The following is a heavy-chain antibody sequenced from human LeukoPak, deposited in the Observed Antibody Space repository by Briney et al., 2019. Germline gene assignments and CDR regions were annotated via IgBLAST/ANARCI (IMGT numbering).Heavy chain of an antibody. D-gene: IGHD4-17*01. CDR3: AKDLGFSTVTTFRI. CDR1: GFTFSSYA. J-gene: IGHJ3*02. CDR2: ISGSGGST. Sequence: PGASLRLSCAASGFTFSSYAMSWVRQAPGKGLEWVSAISGSGGSTYYADSVKGRFTISRDNSKNTLYLQMNSLRAEHTTVYYCAKDLGFSTVTTFRIWGQGTMVTVSS. V-gene: IGHV3-23*01.